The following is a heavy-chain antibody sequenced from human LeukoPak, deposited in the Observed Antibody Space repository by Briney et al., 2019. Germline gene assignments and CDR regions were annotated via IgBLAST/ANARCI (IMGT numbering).Heavy chain of an antibody. CDR3: ARECGGDCWDAFDI. CDR1: GFTFSSYW. D-gene: IGHD2-21*02. Sequence: QTGGSLRLSCATSGFTFSSYWMHWVRQAPGKGLLWVSRINSDGSSTSYADFVKGRFTISRDNAKNTLYLQMNSLRAEDTAVYYCARECGGDCWDAFDIWGQGTMVTVSS. J-gene: IGHJ3*02. V-gene: IGHV3-74*01. CDR2: INSDGSST.